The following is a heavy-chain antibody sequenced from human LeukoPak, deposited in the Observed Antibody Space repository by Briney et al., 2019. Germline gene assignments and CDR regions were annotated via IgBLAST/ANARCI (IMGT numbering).Heavy chain of an antibody. CDR1: GFTFSSYG. CDR3: ARRLSGSSDY. D-gene: IGHD3-10*01. J-gene: IGHJ4*02. CDR2: IWYDGSNK. Sequence: PGGSLRLSCAASGFTFSSYGMHWVRQAPGKGLEWVAVIWYDGSNKYYADSVEGRFTISRDNSKNTLYLQMNSLRAEDTAVYYCARRLSGSSDYWGRGTLVTVSS. V-gene: IGHV3-33*01.